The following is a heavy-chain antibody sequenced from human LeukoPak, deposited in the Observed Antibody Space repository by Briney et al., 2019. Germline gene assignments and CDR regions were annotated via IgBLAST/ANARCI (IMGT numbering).Heavy chain of an antibody. CDR2: INYDGSNR. CDR1: GFRLRDYG. V-gene: IGHV3-33*01. CDR3: ARWGGTRQFYFDY. Sequence: PGGSLRLSFAASGFRLRDYGLHWVRQGPGKGLEWLAVINYDGSNRYYADSVKGRFTISKDSSENTLYLQMNRLRVDDTAIYYCARWGGTRQFYFDYWGQGTLATVSS. D-gene: IGHD2-2*01. J-gene: IGHJ4*02.